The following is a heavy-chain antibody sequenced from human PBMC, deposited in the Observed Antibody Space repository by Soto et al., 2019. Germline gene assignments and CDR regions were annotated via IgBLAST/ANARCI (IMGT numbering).Heavy chain of an antibody. CDR3: AKDPIAAAGPDWFDP. J-gene: IGHJ5*02. D-gene: IGHD6-13*01. CDR1: GFTFSSYA. Sequence: GGSLRLSCAASGFTFSSYAMSWVRQAPGKGLEWVSAISGSGGSTYYADSVKSRFTISRDNSKNTLYLQMNSLRAEDTAVYYCAKDPIAAAGPDWFDPWGQGTLVTVSS. V-gene: IGHV3-23*01. CDR2: ISGSGGST.